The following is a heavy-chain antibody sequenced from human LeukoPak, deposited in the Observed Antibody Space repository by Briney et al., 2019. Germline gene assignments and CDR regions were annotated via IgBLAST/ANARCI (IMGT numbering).Heavy chain of an antibody. CDR1: GFTFSNYD. V-gene: IGHV3-13*01. J-gene: IGHJ4*02. Sequence: PGGSLRLSCAASGFTFSNYDMHWVRQASGKGLEWVSGIGTAGDTYYPGSVKGRFSISRENAKNSLYLRMNGLRAGDTAVYYWVRALACSSTSCYEPTYFDSWGQGTLVTVSS. CDR2: IGTAGDT. CDR3: VRALACSSTSCYEPTYFDS. D-gene: IGHD2-2*01.